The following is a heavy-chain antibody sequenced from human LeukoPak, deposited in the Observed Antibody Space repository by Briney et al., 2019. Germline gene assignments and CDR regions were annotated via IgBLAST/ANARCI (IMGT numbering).Heavy chain of an antibody. CDR1: GYTVSINY. CDR3: ATIAPAGISTVY. D-gene: IGHD6-13*01. J-gene: IGHJ4*02. CDR2: IYSNGDT. V-gene: IGHV3-66*01. Sequence: GGSLRLSCAASGYTVSINYMSWVRQAPGKGLDWVSVIYSNGDTDYADSVKGRFTISRDNSKNTVYIQMHSLGAEDTAVYYCATIAPAGISTVYWGQGTLVTVSS.